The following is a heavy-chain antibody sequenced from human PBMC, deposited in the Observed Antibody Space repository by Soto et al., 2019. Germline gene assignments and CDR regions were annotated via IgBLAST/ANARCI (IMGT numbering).Heavy chain of an antibody. V-gene: IGHV4-34*01. CDR2: VNHSGEA. CDR1: GGSFRNYY. J-gene: IGHJ5*02. Sequence: SETLSLTCGVYGGSFRNYYWIWVRQPPGKGLEWIGEVNHSGEATYNPSLQSRVTISLDTTNNHFSLKMTSVTAADTAIYYCARPRSPPPHNWFDPWGQGTLVTVSS. D-gene: IGHD2-15*01. CDR3: ARPRSPPPHNWFDP.